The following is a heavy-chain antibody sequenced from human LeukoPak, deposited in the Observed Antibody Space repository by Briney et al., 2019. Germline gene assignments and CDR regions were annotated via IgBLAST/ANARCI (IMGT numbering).Heavy chain of an antibody. D-gene: IGHD1-14*01. V-gene: IGHV3-48*01. Sequence: GGSLRLSCAASGFPFSSYSMNWVRQAPGEGLEWVSYISSSRTTSYADSVKGRFTISRDNAKNSLYLQMNSLKTEDTAVYYCTTDSNRGRGAFDIWGQGTMVTVSS. CDR2: ISSSRTT. CDR3: TTDSNRGRGAFDI. J-gene: IGHJ3*02. CDR1: GFPFSSYS.